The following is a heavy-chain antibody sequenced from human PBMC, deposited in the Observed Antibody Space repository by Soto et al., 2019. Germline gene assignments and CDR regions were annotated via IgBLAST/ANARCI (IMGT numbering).Heavy chain of an antibody. D-gene: IGHD3-10*01. CDR2: ILHTGGT. J-gene: IGHJ4*02. CDR3: ARLQFGEGFDY. CDR1: GGSISGGGFS. Sequence: TLSLTCAFSGGSISGGGFSWSWIRQPPGKGLEWIGYILHTGGTQYNPSLKSRVSMSVDKSKNQFSLHLTSVTAADTAVYYCARLQFGEGFDYWGQGALVTVSS. V-gene: IGHV4-30-2*01.